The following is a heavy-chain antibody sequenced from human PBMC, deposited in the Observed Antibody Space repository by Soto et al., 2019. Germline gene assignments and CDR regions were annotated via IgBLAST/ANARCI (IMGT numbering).Heavy chain of an antibody. CDR3: ARDSTVTTFDAFDI. CDR2: IIPILGIA. V-gene: IGHV1-69*08. D-gene: IGHD4-17*01. CDR1: GGTFSSYT. Sequence: QVQLVQSGAEVKKPGSSVKVSCRASGGTFSSYTISWVRQAPGQGLEWMGRIIPILGIANYAQKFQGRVTINADKSTSTAYMELSSLRSEDTAVYYCARDSTVTTFDAFDIWGQGTMVTVSS. J-gene: IGHJ3*02.